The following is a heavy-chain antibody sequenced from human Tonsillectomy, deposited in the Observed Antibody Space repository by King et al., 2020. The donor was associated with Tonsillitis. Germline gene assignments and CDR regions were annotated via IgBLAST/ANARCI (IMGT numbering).Heavy chain of an antibody. D-gene: IGHD3-9*01. Sequence: VQLVESGGGVVQPGRSLRLSCAASGFTFRNYGVHWVRQAPGKGLEWVAVISYDGSNEYYADSVKGRFTISRDNSKNTLYLQMNSLRAEDTAVYYCAKQFFDIVFGFCFYDGMDVWGQGTPVTVSS. J-gene: IGHJ6*02. V-gene: IGHV3-30*18. CDR1: GFTFRNYG. CDR2: ISYDGSNE. CDR3: AKQFFDIVFGFCFYDGMDV.